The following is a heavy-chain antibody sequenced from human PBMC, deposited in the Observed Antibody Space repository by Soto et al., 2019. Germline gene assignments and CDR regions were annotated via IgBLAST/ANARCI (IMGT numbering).Heavy chain of an antibody. D-gene: IGHD1-26*01. CDR2: MNGNGRGT. J-gene: IGHJ4*02. V-gene: IGHV3-23*01. CDR1: GFSFSDYV. CDR3: AKASGSYWPYYFDS. Sequence: PGGSLRLSCAASGFSFSDYVMAWVRQAPGKGLEWASAMNGNGRGTYYPDSVQGRFTISRDNSDNTLYLQMNSLRAEDTAVYYCAKASGSYWPYYFDSWGQGTLVTVSS.